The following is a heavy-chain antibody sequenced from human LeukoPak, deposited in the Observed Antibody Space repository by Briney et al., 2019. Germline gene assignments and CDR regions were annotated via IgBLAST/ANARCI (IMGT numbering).Heavy chain of an antibody. CDR1: GGSISSSSYY. V-gene: IGHV4-39*01. CDR2: IYDGGST. CDR3: ARRFPITFGGVIGPFDY. J-gene: IGHJ4*02. D-gene: IGHD3-16*01. Sequence: PSETLSLTCTVSGGSISSSSYYWGWIRQPPGKWLGWIGSIYDGGSTYYNPSRKSPATISVDTSKNQFSLKLRSANSADPAVYDCARRFPITFGGVIGPFDYWGQGTLVPVSS.